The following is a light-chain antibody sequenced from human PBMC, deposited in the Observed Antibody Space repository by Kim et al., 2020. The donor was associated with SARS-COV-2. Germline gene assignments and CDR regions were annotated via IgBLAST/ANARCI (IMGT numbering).Light chain of an antibody. V-gene: IGLV3-19*01. J-gene: IGLJ2*01. CDR3: NSRDSSGNHVL. CDR1: SLRTYY. Sequence: ALGQKVRITCRGDSLRTYYASWYQQKPGQAPALVIYGKDNRPSGIPDRFSGSTSGNTASLTITGAQAEDEADYYCNSRDSSGNHVLFGGGTQLTVL. CDR2: GKD.